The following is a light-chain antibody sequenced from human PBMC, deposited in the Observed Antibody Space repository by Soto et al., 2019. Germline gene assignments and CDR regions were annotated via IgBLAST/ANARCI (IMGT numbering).Light chain of an antibody. CDR3: CSYAGSFTV. J-gene: IGLJ7*01. CDR2: EDS. CDR1: SSDIGSYDL. V-gene: IGLV2-23*01. Sequence: QSALTQPASVSGSPGQSITISCTGTSSDIGSYDLVSWYQQHPGKVPKLMIYEDSKRPSGVSHRFSGSKSGNTASLTISGLQAEDEADYYCCSYAGSFTVFGGGTQLTVL.